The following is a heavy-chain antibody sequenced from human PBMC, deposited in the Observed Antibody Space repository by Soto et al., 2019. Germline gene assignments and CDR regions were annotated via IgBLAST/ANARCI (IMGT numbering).Heavy chain of an antibody. CDR1: GGSISSYY. J-gene: IGHJ5*01. V-gene: IGHV4-4*07. CDR3: ARDWGPYWFDS. Sequence: SETLSLTCTVSGGSISSYYWSWIRQPAGKGLEWIGRIYTSGSTNYNPSLKSRVTMSLDTSKNQFSLTMNSVSASDTAVYYCARDWGPYWFDSWGQGILVTVSS. D-gene: IGHD3-16*01. CDR2: IYTSGST.